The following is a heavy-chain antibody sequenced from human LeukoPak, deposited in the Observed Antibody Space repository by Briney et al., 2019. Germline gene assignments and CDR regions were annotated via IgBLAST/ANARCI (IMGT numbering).Heavy chain of an antibody. Sequence: PAASVKVSCKASGYTFTSYGISWVRQAPGQGLEWMGWISAYNGNANYAQKLQGRVTMTTDTSTSTAYMELRSLRSDDTAVYYCARDASDILTGYSLIWGQGTLVTVSS. CDR2: ISAYNGNA. CDR3: ARDASDILTGYSLI. V-gene: IGHV1-18*01. D-gene: IGHD3-9*01. J-gene: IGHJ4*02. CDR1: GYTFTSYG.